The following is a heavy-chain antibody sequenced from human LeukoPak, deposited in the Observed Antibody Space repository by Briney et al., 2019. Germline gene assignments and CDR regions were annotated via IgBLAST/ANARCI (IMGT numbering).Heavy chain of an antibody. Sequence: PGGSLRLSCAASGFTFSSYAMSWVRQAPGKGLEWVSSISSSSRHIYYADSVKGRFTISRDNAKNSLYLQMNSLRVEDTAVYYCTKLARAPRDFDYWGQGTLVTVSS. CDR2: ISSSSRHI. CDR1: GFTFSSYA. V-gene: IGHV3-21*01. J-gene: IGHJ4*01. D-gene: IGHD2-8*01. CDR3: TKLARAPRDFDY.